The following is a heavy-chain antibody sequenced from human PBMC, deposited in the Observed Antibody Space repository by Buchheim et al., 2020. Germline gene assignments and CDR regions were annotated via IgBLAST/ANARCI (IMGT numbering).Heavy chain of an antibody. J-gene: IGHJ4*02. Sequence: QVQLVESGGGLVKPGGSLRLSCAASEFSFSDYYMNWIRQAPGKGLEWISYISSSVSTIYYADSVKGRFTISRDTATNSLYLQMNSLTAEDTAVYDCARRRSGQDPHLDYWGQGTL. D-gene: IGHD2-15*01. CDR2: ISSSVSTI. CDR1: EFSFSDYY. CDR3: ARRRSGQDPHLDY. V-gene: IGHV3-11*01.